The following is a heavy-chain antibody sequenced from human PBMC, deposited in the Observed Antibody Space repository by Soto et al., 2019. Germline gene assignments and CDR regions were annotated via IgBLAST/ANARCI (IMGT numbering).Heavy chain of an antibody. CDR1: GYTFTVYY. CDR3: ARDLAKGGGSAGFDY. Sequence: QVQLVQSGAEVKRPGASVNVSCKASGYTFTVYYMHWVRQAPGQGLEWLGWINPKSGGTMYPQKFPGRVTMTWYTYISPAYMGLTRLRSDDTAVYYCARDLAKGGGSAGFDYWGQGTLVTVSS. CDR2: INPKSGGT. V-gene: IGHV1-2*02. J-gene: IGHJ4*02. D-gene: IGHD1-26*01.